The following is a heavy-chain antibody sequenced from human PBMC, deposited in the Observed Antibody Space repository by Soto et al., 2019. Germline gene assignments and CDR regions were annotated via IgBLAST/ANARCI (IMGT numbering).Heavy chain of an antibody. Sequence: GGSLRLSCAASGFTFSSYWMSWVRQAPGKGLEWVANINQDGSDRYYVESVKGRFTISRDNAKNSLYLQVNSLRAGDTAVYYCARDKAEASGSTKLDYWGQGTLVTVSS. J-gene: IGHJ4*02. D-gene: IGHD6-13*01. CDR3: ARDKAEASGSTKLDY. V-gene: IGHV3-7*03. CDR2: INQDGSDR. CDR1: GFTFSSYW.